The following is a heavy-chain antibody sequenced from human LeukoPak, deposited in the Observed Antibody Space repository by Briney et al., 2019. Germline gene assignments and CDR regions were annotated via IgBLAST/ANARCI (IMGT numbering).Heavy chain of an antibody. V-gene: IGHV1-46*01. CDR3: ARVPLGRTAMGHFDY. J-gene: IGHJ4*02. CDR2: INPSGGST. D-gene: IGHD5-18*01. Sequence: ASVKVSCKASGYTFTGYYMHWVRQAPGQGLEWMGIINPSGGSTSYAQKFQGRVTMTRDTSTSTVYMELSSLRSEDTAVYYCARVPLGRTAMGHFDYWGQGTLVTVSS. CDR1: GYTFTGYY.